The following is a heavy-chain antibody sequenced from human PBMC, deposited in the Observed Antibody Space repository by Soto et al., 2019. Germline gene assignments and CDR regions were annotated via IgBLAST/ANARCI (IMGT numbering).Heavy chain of an antibody. CDR2: IYHSGST. Sequence: SETLSLTCTISGGSISSYYWSWIRQPPGKGLEWIGYIYHSGSTNYNPSLKSRVTISVDTSKNQFSLKLSSVTAADTAVYYCARVIAATPTRFDPWGQGTLVTVSS. D-gene: IGHD6-13*01. CDR1: GGSISSYY. V-gene: IGHV4-59*01. CDR3: ARVIAATPTRFDP. J-gene: IGHJ5*02.